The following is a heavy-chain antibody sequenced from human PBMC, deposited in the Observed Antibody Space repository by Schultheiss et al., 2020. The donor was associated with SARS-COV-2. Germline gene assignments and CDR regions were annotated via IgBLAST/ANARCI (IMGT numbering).Heavy chain of an antibody. Sequence: SETLSLTCAVSADSSSPYSWTWIRQPPGKGLDWVGEISYDGDTNYNPSLTSRVTISIDTSKRQFSLRLTSVTAADTGLYYCGRVSKTDYDAIDDWGQGTLVTVSS. CDR1: ADSSSPYS. V-gene: IGHV4-34*01. D-gene: IGHD4-17*01. J-gene: IGHJ4*02. CDR3: GRVSKTDYDAIDD. CDR2: ISYDGDT.